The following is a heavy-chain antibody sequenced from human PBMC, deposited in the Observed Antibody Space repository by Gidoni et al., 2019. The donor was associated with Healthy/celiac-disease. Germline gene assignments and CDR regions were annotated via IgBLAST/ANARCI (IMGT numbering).Heavy chain of an antibody. J-gene: IGHJ6*02. CDR3: TTRGIHYYYYGMDV. V-gene: IGHV3-15*01. Sequence: EVQLVESGGGLVKPGGSLRLSCAASGSTFSNAWMSWVRQAPGKGLEWVGRIKSKTDGGTTDYAAPVKGRFTISRDDSKNTLYLQMNSLKTEDTAVYYCTTRGIHYYYYGMDVWGQGTTVTVSS. D-gene: IGHD3-10*01. CDR1: GSTFSNAW. CDR2: IKSKTDGGTT.